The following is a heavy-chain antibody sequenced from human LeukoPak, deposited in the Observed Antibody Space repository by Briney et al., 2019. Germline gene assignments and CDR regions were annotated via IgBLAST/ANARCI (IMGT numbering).Heavy chain of an antibody. D-gene: IGHD3-10*01. CDR3: ARESGPGGAFDI. V-gene: IGHV1-69*05. J-gene: IGHJ3*02. CDR2: IIPIFGTA. CDR1: GGTFSSYA. Sequence: GSSVKVSCKASGGTFSSYAISWVRQAPGQGLEWMGGIIPIFGTANYAQKFQGRVTITTDESTSTTYMELSSLRSEDTAVYYCARESGPGGAFDIWGQGTMVTVSS.